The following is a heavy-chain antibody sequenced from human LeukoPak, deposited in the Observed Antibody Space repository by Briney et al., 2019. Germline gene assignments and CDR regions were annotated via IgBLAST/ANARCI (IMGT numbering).Heavy chain of an antibody. CDR3: AKGPGLRSSGFRPFDY. CDR1: GFTFSSYG. J-gene: IGHJ4*02. CDR2: IWYDGSNK. Sequence: GGSLRLSCAASGFTFSSYGMHWVRQAPGKGLEWVAVIWYDGSNKYYADSVKGRFTISRDNSKNTLYLQMNSLRAEDTAVYYCAKGPGLRSSGFRPFDYWGQGTLVIVSS. V-gene: IGHV3-33*06. D-gene: IGHD6-19*01.